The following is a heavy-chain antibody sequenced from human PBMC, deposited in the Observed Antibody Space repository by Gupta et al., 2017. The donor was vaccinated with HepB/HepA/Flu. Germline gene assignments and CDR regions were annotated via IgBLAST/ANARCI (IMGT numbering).Heavy chain of an antibody. J-gene: IGHJ4*02. CDR3: ARNDFWIGYSEIDADY. V-gene: IGHV4-34*01. CDR2: IHHSGST. CDR1: GGSLSGYY. D-gene: IGHD3-3*01. Sequence: QVRLQQWGAGLLKPSETLSLTCAVYGGSLSGYYRSWIRQSPEKGLELSGEIHHSGSTNYNPSLKSRATISVDTSKNQFSLVLTSVTAADTAVYYCARNDFWIGYSEIDADYWGQGTPVTVSS.